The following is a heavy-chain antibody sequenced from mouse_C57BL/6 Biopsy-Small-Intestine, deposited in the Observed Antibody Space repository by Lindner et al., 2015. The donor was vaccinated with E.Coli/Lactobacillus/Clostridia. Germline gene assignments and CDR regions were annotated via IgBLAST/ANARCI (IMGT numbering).Heavy chain of an antibody. D-gene: IGHD1-1*01. CDR3: ARRPLITTVVATRYFGV. Sequence: VQLQESGPELVKPGASVKISCKASGYAFSSSWMNWVKQRPGKGLEWIGRIYPGDGDTNYSGKFKGKATLTADKSSSTAYMQLSSLTSEDSAVYFCARRPLITTVVATRYFGVWGTGTTVTVSS. CDR1: GYAFSSSW. V-gene: IGHV1-82*01. J-gene: IGHJ1*03. CDR2: IYPGDGDT.